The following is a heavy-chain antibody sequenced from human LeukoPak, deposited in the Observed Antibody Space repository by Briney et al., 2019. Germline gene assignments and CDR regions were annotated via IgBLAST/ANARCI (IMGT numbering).Heavy chain of an antibody. CDR3: ARDSGWHAAGNQIDY. CDR2: ISSSGSTI. V-gene: IGHV3-11*01. D-gene: IGHD6-19*01. J-gene: IGHJ4*02. CDR1: GFTFSDYY. Sequence: GGSLRLSCAASGFTFSDYYMSWIRQAPGKGLEWVSYISSSGSTIYYADSVKGRFTISRDNAKNSLYLQMNSLRAEDTALYYCARDSGWHAAGNQIDYWGQGTLVTVSS.